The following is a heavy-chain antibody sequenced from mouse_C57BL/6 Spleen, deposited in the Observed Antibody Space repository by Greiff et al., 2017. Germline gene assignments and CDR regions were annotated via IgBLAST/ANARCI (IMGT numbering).Heavy chain of an antibody. CDR3: ARGGDYYGSSYDYAMDY. V-gene: IGHV1-9*01. CDR2: ILPGSGST. J-gene: IGHJ4*01. D-gene: IGHD1-1*01. CDR1: GYTFTGYW. Sequence: QVQLQPSGAELMKPGASVKLSCKATGYTFTGYWIEWVKQRPGHGLEWIGEILPGSGSTNYNEKFKGKATFTADTSSNTAYMQLSSLTTEDSAIXYCARGGDYYGSSYDYAMDYWGQGTSVTVSS.